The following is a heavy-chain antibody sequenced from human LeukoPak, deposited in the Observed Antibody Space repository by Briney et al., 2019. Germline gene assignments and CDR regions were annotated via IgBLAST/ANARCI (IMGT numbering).Heavy chain of an antibody. CDR1: GGSISSYY. CDR2: IYTSGST. D-gene: IGHD2/OR15-2a*01. J-gene: IGHJ3*02. CDR3: ARERGQNIVDAFDI. V-gene: IGHV4-4*07. Sequence: PSETLSLTCTVSGGSISSYYWSWIRQPAGKGLEWIGRIYTSGSTNYNPSLKSRVTMSVDTSKNQFSLKLSSVTAADTAVYYCARERGQNIVDAFDIWGQGTKVTVSS.